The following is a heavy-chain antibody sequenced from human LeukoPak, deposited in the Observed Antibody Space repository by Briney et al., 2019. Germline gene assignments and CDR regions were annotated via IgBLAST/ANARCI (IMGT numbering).Heavy chain of an antibody. D-gene: IGHD2-8*01. CDR1: GYTFTSYG. Sequence: GASVKVSCKASGYTFTSYGISWVRQAPGQGLEWMGWISAYNGNTNYAQKLQGRVTMTTDTSTSTAYMELRSLGSDDTAVYYCARVNLDIVLINWFDPWGQGTLVTVSS. J-gene: IGHJ5*02. CDR3: ARVNLDIVLINWFDP. V-gene: IGHV1-18*01. CDR2: ISAYNGNT.